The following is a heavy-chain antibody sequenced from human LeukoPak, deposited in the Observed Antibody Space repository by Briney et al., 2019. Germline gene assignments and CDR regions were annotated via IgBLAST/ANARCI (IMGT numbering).Heavy chain of an antibody. D-gene: IGHD2-15*01. CDR1: GFPFNSHW. J-gene: IGHJ4*02. Sequence: GGSLRLSCTASGFPFNSHWMSWVRQAPGKGLEWVANIKQDGSEKNYVDSVKGRFSISRDNAKNSQDLQMNSLRVEDTAMYYRVRGGYYSGDWGQGTLVTVSS. CDR3: VRGGYYSGD. V-gene: IGHV3-7*01. CDR2: IKQDGSEK.